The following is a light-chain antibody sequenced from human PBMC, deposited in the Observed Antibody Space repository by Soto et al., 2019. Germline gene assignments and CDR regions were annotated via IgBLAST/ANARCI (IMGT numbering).Light chain of an antibody. Sequence: SYELTQPPSVSVAPGKTARITCGGNNIGSKSVHWYQQKPGQAPVLVIYYDSDRPSGSPERFSGYNSGNTATLTISRVEAVDEADYYCQVWDSSSDRPEVVFGGGTKLTVL. V-gene: IGLV3-21*04. J-gene: IGLJ2*01. CDR2: YDS. CDR1: NIGSKS. CDR3: QVWDSSSDRPEVV.